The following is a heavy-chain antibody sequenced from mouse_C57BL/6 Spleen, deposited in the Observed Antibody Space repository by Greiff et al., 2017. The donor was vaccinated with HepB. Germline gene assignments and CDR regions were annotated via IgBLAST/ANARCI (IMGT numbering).Heavy chain of an antibody. CDR2: IDPSESYT. V-gene: IGHV1-69*01. CDR1: GYTFTSYW. J-gene: IGHJ2*01. CDR3: AREGGGY. D-gene: IGHD1-1*02. Sequence: VQLQQPGAELVMPGASVKLSCKASGYTFTSYWMHWVKQRPGQGLERIGEIDPSESYTNYNQKFKGKSKLTVDKSSSTAYLQLISLTSEDSAVYSCAREGGGYWGQGTTLTVSS.